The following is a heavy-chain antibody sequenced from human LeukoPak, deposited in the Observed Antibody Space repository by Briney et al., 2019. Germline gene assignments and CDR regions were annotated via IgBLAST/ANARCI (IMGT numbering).Heavy chain of an antibody. Sequence: ASVKVSRKGSGYTFTGYYMHWVRQAPGQGMEWMGWINPNSGGTNYAQKFQGRVTMTRDTSISTAYMELRRLRSDDTAVYYCARFKYQLLLDYWGQGTLVTVSS. J-gene: IGHJ4*02. CDR1: GYTFTGYY. CDR3: ARFKYQLLLDY. CDR2: INPNSGGT. D-gene: IGHD2-2*01. V-gene: IGHV1-2*02.